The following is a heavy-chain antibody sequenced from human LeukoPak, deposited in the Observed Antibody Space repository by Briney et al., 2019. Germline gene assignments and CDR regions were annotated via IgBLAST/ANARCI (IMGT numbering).Heavy chain of an antibody. CDR1: GGTFSSYA. Sequence: ASVKVSCKASGGTFSSYAISWVRQAPGQGLEWMGGIIPIFGTANYAQKFQGRVTITADESTSTAYMELSSLRSEDTAVYYCARAFPYYYGSGYNYFDYWGQGTLVTVSS. CDR2: IIPIFGTA. V-gene: IGHV1-69*13. J-gene: IGHJ4*02. CDR3: ARAFPYYYGSGYNYFDY. D-gene: IGHD3-10*01.